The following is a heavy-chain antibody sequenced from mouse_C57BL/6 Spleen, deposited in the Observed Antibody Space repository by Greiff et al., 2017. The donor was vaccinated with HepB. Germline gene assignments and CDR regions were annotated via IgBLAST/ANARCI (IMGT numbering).Heavy chain of an antibody. J-gene: IGHJ2*01. CDR3: ASVSDGAHYFDY. V-gene: IGHV1-19*01. CDR1: GYTFTDYY. D-gene: IGHD3-1*01. Sequence: EVQLQQSGPVLVKPGASVKMSCKASGYTFTDYYMNWVKQSHGKSLEWIGVINPYNGGTSYNQKFKGKATLTVDKSSSTAYMELNSLTSEDSAVYYCASVSDGAHYFDYWGQGTTLTVSS. CDR2: INPYNGGT.